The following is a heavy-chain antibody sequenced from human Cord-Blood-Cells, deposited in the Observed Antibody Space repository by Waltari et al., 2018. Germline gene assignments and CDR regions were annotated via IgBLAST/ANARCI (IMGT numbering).Heavy chain of an antibody. CDR1: GFTFSGSA. V-gene: IGHV3-73*02. CDR3: TRLTGDGY. J-gene: IGHJ4*02. CDR2: IRSKANSYAT. Sequence: EVQLVESGGGLVQPGGSLKLSCAASGFTFSGSAMHWVRQASGKGVGVVGRIRSKANSYATAYAASVKGRFTISRDDSKNTAYLQMNSLKTEDTAVYYCTRLTGDGYWGQGTLITVSS. D-gene: IGHD7-27*01.